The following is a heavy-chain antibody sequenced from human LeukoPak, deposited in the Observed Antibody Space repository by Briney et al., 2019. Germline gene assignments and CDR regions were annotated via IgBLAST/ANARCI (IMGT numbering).Heavy chain of an antibody. D-gene: IGHD3-22*01. CDR2: ISNDGSRK. CDR3: AREYYDSSGLLIHYGMDV. V-gene: IGHV3-30*03. J-gene: IGHJ6*02. CDR1: EFTFSRHG. Sequence: GGPLRLSCAPSEFTFSRHGMHWVRQAPGKGLEWVAIISNDGSRKYYAHSVEGRFTISRDNSKNTLYLQMDSLRAEDTAVYYCAREYYDSSGLLIHYGMDVWGQGTTVTVSS.